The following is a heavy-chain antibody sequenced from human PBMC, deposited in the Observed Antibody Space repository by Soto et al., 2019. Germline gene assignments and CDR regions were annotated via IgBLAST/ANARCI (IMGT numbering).Heavy chain of an antibody. CDR1: GGSFSGYY. CDR2: INHSGST. J-gene: IGHJ5*02. V-gene: IGHV4-34*01. CDR3: ARYSSSQGYCTNGVCRNYNWFDP. Sequence: SETLSLTCAVYGGSFSGYYWSWIRQPPGKGLEWIGEINHSGSTNYNPSLKSRVTISVDTSKNQFSLKLSSVTAADTAVYYCARYSSSQGYCTNGVCRNYNWFDPWGQGTLVTVSS. D-gene: IGHD2-8*01.